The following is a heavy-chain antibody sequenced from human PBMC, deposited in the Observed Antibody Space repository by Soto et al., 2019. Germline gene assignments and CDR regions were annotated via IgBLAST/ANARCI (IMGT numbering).Heavy chain of an antibody. CDR3: ARPAGTTVVTPGTFDF. J-gene: IGHJ3*01. CDR1: GGSISSSNW. Sequence: QVQLQESGPGLVKPSGTLSLTCAVSGGSISSSNWWTWVRQPPGKGPEWIGEISHSGNSNYNPSLKGRVTISXXKXKXQFSLKLSSVTAADTAVYYCARPAGTTVVTPGTFDFWGQGTMVTVSS. D-gene: IGHD4-4*01. V-gene: IGHV4-4*02. CDR2: ISHSGNS.